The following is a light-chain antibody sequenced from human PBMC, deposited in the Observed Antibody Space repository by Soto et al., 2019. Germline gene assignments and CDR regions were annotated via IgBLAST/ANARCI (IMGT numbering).Light chain of an antibody. CDR1: NIGDKI. CDR2: SDS. V-gene: IGLV3-21*04. Sequence: SYELTLPPSLSVPPGKTATITCGGDNIGDKIVHWYQQKPGQAPVLVIHSDSDRPSGIPERFSGSNFGNTATLTISRVEAGDGADYFCQVWDSLSDHPVFGAGTKLTVL. CDR3: QVWDSLSDHPV. J-gene: IGLJ2*01.